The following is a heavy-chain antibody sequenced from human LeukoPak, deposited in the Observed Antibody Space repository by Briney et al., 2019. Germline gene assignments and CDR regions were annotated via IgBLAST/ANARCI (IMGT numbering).Heavy chain of an antibody. Sequence: SETLSLTCTVSGGSISSGGYYWSWMRQHLGKGLEWIGYIYYSGSTYYNPSLKSRVTISVDTSKNQFSLKLSSVTAADTAVYYCARGLYGDYVGYWGQGTLATVSS. CDR3: ARGLYGDYVGY. CDR2: IYYSGST. CDR1: GGSISSGGYY. V-gene: IGHV4-31*03. J-gene: IGHJ4*02. D-gene: IGHD4-17*01.